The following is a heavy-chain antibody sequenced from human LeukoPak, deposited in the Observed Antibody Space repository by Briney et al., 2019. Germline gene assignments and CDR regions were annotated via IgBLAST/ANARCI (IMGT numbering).Heavy chain of an antibody. CDR1: GYTYTSYY. Sequence: ASVKVSCKASGYTYTSYYMHWVRQAPGQGLEWMGIINPSGGSTSYAQKFQGRVTMTRDMSTSTVYMELSSLRSEDTAVYYCASYVLSSGSAGVYWGQGTLVTVSS. D-gene: IGHD1-26*01. CDR3: ASYVLSSGSAGVY. V-gene: IGHV1-46*01. CDR2: INPSGGST. J-gene: IGHJ4*02.